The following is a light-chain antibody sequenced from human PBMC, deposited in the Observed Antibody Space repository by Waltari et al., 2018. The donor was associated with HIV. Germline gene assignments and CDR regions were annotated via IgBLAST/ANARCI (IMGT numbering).Light chain of an antibody. J-gene: IGKJ2*01. CDR1: PSLLYPSTDSPK. CDR3: QQYLRTPYT. V-gene: IGKV4-1*01. Sequence: DPVAIQYPVFLSVPLAQRATVFCKSSPSLLYPSTDSPKLAWYQQKAGQSPKLLIYCASVRESGVSDRFIASGSGTDFTLTITNVQTEDASIYFCQQYLRTPYTFAQGTKVEI. CDR2: CAS.